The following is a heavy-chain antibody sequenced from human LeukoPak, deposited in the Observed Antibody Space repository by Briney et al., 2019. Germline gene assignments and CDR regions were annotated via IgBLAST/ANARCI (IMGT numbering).Heavy chain of an antibody. D-gene: IGHD2-2*01. J-gene: IGHJ4*02. V-gene: IGHV3-11*01. CDR3: ASFRPAAIYY. CDR1: GFTFSDYY. CDR2: ISSSGSTI. Sequence: PGGSLRLSCAASGFTFSDYYMSWIRQAPGKGLEWVSYISSSGSTIYYADSVKGRFTIPRDNAKNSLYLQMNRLRAEDTAVYYCASFRPAAIYYWGQGTLVTVSS.